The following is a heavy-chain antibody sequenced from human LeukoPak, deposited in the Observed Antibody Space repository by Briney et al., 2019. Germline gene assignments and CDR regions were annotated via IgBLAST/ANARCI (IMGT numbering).Heavy chain of an antibody. CDR3: ARDGGYCSGSSCYYYYGMDV. Sequence: PGGSLRLSCAASGFTFSSYTMNWVRRAPGKGLEWISSISSSSSYIYYTDSMKGRFTISRDNAKNSLYLQMNSLRAEDTAVYYCARDGGYCSGSSCYYYYGMDVWGQGTTVTVSS. V-gene: IGHV3-21*01. CDR2: ISSSSSYI. D-gene: IGHD2-15*01. J-gene: IGHJ6*02. CDR1: GFTFSSYT.